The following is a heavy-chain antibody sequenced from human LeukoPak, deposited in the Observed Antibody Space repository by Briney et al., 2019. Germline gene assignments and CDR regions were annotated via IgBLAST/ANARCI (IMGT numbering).Heavy chain of an antibody. CDR1: GFTLSGYS. V-gene: IGHV3-48*01. Sequence: GGSLRLSCAASGFTLSGYSVNWVRQAPGKGLEWVSHITITRTIYYADSVKGRFTVSRDNAKNSLYLQMNSLRAEDTAVYYCSTAKFDYWGQGTLVTVSS. CDR2: ITITRTI. CDR3: STAKFDY. J-gene: IGHJ4*02.